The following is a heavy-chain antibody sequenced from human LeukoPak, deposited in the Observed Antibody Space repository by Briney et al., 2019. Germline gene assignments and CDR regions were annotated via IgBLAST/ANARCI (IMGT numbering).Heavy chain of an antibody. CDR1: GGTFSSYA. V-gene: IGHV1-69*04. Sequence: ASVKVSCKASGGTFSSYAISWVRQAPGQGLEWMRRIIPIFGIANCAQKFQGRVTITADKSTSTAYMELSSLRSEDTAVYYCARDLAYCGGDCYPYFDYWGQGTLVTVSS. D-gene: IGHD2-21*02. CDR2: IIPIFGIA. J-gene: IGHJ4*02. CDR3: ARDLAYCGGDCYPYFDY.